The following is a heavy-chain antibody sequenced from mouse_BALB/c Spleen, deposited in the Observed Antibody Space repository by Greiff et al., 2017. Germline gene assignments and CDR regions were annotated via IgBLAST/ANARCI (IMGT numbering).Heavy chain of an antibody. CDR2: ISTYYGDA. J-gene: IGHJ2*01. V-gene: IGHV1S137*01. CDR3: ARSYDQLTGFDY. CDR1: GYTFTDYA. D-gene: IGHD2-3*01. Sequence: QVQLQQSGAELVRPGVSVKISCKGSGYTFTDYAMHWVKQSHAKSLEWIGVISTYYGDASYNQKFKGKATMTVDKSSSTAYMELARLTSEDSASYYCARSYDQLTGFDYWGQGTTLTVSS.